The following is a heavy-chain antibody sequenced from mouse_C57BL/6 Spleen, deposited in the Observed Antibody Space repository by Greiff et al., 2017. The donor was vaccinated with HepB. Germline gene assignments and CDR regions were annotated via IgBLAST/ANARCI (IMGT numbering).Heavy chain of an antibody. CDR1: GYTFTSYW. Sequence: QVQLQQPGAELVMPGASVKLSCKASGYTFTSYWMHWVKQRPGQGLEWIGEIDPSDSYTNYNQKFKGKSTLTVDKSSSTAYMQLSSLTSEDSAVYYCARDDGNYSFGYWGQGTLVTVSA. J-gene: IGHJ3*01. CDR2: IDPSDSYT. V-gene: IGHV1-69*01. D-gene: IGHD2-3*01. CDR3: ARDDGNYSFGY.